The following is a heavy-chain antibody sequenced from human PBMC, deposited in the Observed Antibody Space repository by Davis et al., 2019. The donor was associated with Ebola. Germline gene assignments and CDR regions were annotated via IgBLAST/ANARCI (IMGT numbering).Heavy chain of an antibody. CDR3: TRTVGANDY. CDR1: GFTFSGSA. D-gene: IGHD1-26*01. V-gene: IGHV3-73*01. CDR2: IRSKPNSYAT. J-gene: IGHJ4*02. Sequence: GGSLRLSCAASGFTFSGSAMHWVRQASGKGLEWVGRIRSKPNSYATAYAASVKGRLTISRDDSKNTAYLQMNSLKTEDTAVYYCTRTVGANDYWGQGTLVTVSS.